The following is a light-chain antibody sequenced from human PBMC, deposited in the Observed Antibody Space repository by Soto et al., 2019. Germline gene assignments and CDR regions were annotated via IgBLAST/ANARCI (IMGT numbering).Light chain of an antibody. J-gene: IGKJ1*01. Sequence: EIVLTQSPDTLSLSPGERATLSCRVSQSIRGSFFAWYQQKPGQAPRLLIYGISTRATDMPGTFSGSGSGTEFTLTISSLQSEDFGVYYCQQYKNWPRTFGQGTKVDIK. CDR3: QQYKNWPRT. V-gene: IGKV3-15*01. CDR1: QSIRGSF. CDR2: GIS.